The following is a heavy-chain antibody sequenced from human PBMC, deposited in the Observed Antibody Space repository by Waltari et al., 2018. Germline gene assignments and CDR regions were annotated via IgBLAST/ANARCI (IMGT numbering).Heavy chain of an antibody. CDR3: TRQVLGYCTSAACRRLES. D-gene: IGHD2-2*03. CDR1: SYPINSGFH. J-gene: IGHJ4*02. Sequence: QVHLQESGPGLLKASETLSLTCGVSSYPINSGFHWGWIRQPPGKGLEWVAQIYHDGTTYYNPSLKSRATISMDTSKNHFSLKLQSVTAADTAVYYCTRQVLGYCTSAACRRLESWGQGTLVTVSS. V-gene: IGHV4-38-2*01. CDR2: IYHDGTT.